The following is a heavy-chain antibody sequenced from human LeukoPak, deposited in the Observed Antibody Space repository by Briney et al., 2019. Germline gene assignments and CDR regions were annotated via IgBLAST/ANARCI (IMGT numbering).Heavy chain of an antibody. CDR3: ARDKPLSAAGSVYYGMDV. V-gene: IGHV4-4*07. D-gene: IGHD6-13*01. CDR2: IYTSGST. J-gene: IGHJ6*02. Sequence: NPSETLTLTCTVAGGSISSYYWSWIRQPAGKGLEWIGRIYTSGSTNYNPSLKSRVTMSVDTSKNQFSLKLSSVTAADTAVYYCARDKPLSAAGSVYYGMDVWGQGTTVTVSS. CDR1: GGSISSYY.